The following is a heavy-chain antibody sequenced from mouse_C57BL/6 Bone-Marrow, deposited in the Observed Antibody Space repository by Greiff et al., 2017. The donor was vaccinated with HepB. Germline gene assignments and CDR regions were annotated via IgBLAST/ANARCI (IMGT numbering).Heavy chain of an antibody. CDR1: GYTFTNYW. Sequence: LVESGAELVRPGTSVKMSCKASGYTFTNYWIGWAKQRPGHGLEWIGDIYPGGGYTNYNEKFKGKATLTADKSSSTAYMQFSSLTSEDSAIYYCARWRRLLWYFDVWGTGTTVTVSS. D-gene: IGHD2-3*01. J-gene: IGHJ1*03. CDR2: IYPGGGYT. V-gene: IGHV1-63*01. CDR3: ARWRRLLWYFDV.